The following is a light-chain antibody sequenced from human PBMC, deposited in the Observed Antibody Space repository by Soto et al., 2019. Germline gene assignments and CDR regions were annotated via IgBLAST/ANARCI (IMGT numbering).Light chain of an antibody. CDR2: EVT. J-gene: IGLJ2*01. CDR1: SSDVGGYSY. V-gene: IGLV2-14*01. CDR3: SSYTSSSTLV. Sequence: QSVLTQPPSASGSPGQSVTISCTGTSSDVGGYSYVSWYQQHPGKAPKLMIYEVTKRPSGISNRFSGSKSGNTASLTLSGLQAEDEADYYCSSYTSSSTLVFGGGTKLTVL.